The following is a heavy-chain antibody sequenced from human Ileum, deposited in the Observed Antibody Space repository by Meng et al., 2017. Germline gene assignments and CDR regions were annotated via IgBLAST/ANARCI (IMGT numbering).Heavy chain of an antibody. V-gene: IGHV4-61*02. Sequence: SETLSLTCSVSGGSIVSGSYYWSWIRQSAGKGLEWIGRIHISGSTNYNPSLESRVTISVDTSKNQISLNLNSVTAADTAVYYCARDGSHYVSSTCSSYFDPWGQGTQVTVSS. CDR2: IHISGST. CDR1: GGSIVSGSYY. CDR3: ARDGSHYVSSTCSSYFDP. J-gene: IGHJ5*02. D-gene: IGHD2-2*01.